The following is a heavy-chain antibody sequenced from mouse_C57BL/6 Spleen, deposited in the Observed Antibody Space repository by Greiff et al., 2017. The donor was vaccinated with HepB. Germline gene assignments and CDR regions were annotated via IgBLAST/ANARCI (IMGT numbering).Heavy chain of an antibody. Sequence: VQLQQSGPELVKPGASVKISCKASSYAFSSSWMNWVKQRPGKGLEWIGRIYPGDGDTNYNGKFKGKATLTADKSSSTAYMQLSSLTSEDSAVYFCARGGPPGSYWGQGTTLTVSS. CDR1: SYAFSSSW. J-gene: IGHJ2*01. CDR2: IYPGDGDT. V-gene: IGHV1-82*01. CDR3: ARGGPPGSY.